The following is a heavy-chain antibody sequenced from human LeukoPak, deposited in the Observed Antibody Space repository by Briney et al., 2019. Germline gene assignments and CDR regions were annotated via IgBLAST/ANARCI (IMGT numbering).Heavy chain of an antibody. D-gene: IGHD3-9*01. CDR1: GFTFSSYA. Sequence: PGGSLRLSCAASGFTFSSYAMHWVRQAPGKGLEWVAVISYDGSSKYYADSVKGRFTISRDNSKNTLYLQMNSLRAEDTAVYYCARDLRSDDILTGPGDYWGQGTLVTVSS. CDR2: ISYDGSSK. J-gene: IGHJ4*02. CDR3: ARDLRSDDILTGPGDY. V-gene: IGHV3-30-3*01.